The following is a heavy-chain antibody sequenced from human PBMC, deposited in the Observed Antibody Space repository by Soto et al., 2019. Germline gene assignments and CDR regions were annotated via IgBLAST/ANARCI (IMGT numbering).Heavy chain of an antibody. J-gene: IGHJ4*02. Sequence: QVQLVKSGAAVTKPGSSVKVSCKASGGIFSSYAISWLRQAPGQGLEWMGSVIPIVGQAYYAQDLQARFSSTANESTRTTYMALGRLLSEDTAGYFFARVGGIGAPPGTDYWGPGTLFTVSS. CDR1: GGIFSSYA. D-gene: IGHD6-6*01. CDR3: ARVGGIGAPPGTDY. CDR2: VIPIVGQA. V-gene: IGHV1-69*01.